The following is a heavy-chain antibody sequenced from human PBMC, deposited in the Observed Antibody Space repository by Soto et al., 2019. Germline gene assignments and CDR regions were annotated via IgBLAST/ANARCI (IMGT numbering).Heavy chain of an antibody. D-gene: IGHD3-10*01. J-gene: IGHJ4*02. Sequence: SQTLSLTCGISGDSVSSNSAGWNWIRQSPSRGLEWLGRTYYRSKWYEDYGMSVKGRVTINRDTSKNHFSLQLKSVTPEDTAVYYCARHTTIYTSTWFALAHWGQGTLVTVAS. V-gene: IGHV6-1*01. CDR1: GDSVSSNSAG. CDR3: ARHTTIYTSTWFALAH. CDR2: TYYRSKWYE.